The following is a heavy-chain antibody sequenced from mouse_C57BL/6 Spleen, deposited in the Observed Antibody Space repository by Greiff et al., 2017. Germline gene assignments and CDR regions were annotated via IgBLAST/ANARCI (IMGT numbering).Heavy chain of an antibody. Sequence: FQLQQSGPVLVKPGASVKMSCKASGYTFPDYYMNWVQQSHGKSLAWIGVINPYNGGTSYNQKFKVKDTLTVDKSSSTAYMELNSLTSEDSAVYYGARSNYSTFYAMDYWGQGTSVTVSS. CDR2: INPYNGGT. D-gene: IGHD2-5*01. CDR3: ARSNYSTFYAMDY. J-gene: IGHJ4*01. V-gene: IGHV1-19*01. CDR1: GYTFPDYY.